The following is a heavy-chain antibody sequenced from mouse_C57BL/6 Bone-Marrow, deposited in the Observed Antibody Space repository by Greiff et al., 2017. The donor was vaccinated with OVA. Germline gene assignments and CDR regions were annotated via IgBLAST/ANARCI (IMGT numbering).Heavy chain of an antibody. V-gene: IGHV1-22*01. D-gene: IGHD2-2*01. J-gene: IGHJ4*01. Sequence: VQLQQSGPELVKPGASVKMSCKASGYTFTDYNMHWVKQSHGKSLEWIGYINPNNGGTSYNQKFKGKATLTVNKSSSTAYMELRSLTSEDSAVYYCARDTIYYGYDPYAMDYWGQGTSVTVSS. CDR1: GYTFTDYN. CDR3: ARDTIYYGYDPYAMDY. CDR2: INPNNGGT.